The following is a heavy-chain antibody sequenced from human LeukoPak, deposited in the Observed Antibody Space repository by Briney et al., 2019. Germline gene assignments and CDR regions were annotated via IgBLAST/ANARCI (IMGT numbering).Heavy chain of an antibody. Sequence: PSETLSLTCAVYGGSFSGYYWSWIRQPPGKGLEWIGEINNSGSTNYNPSLKSRVTISVDTSKNQFSLKLSSVTAADTAVYYCARDLEMATSTPFDYWGQGTLVTVSS. J-gene: IGHJ4*02. V-gene: IGHV4-34*01. D-gene: IGHD5-24*01. CDR1: GGSFSGYY. CDR3: ARDLEMATSTPFDY. CDR2: INNSGST.